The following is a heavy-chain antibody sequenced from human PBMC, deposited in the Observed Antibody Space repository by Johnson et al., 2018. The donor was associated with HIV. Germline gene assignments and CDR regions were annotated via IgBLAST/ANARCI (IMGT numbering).Heavy chain of an antibody. Sequence: QVQLVESGGGVVQPGRSLRLSCAASGFTFSSYAMHWVRQAPGKGLAWVAVISYDGSNKYYADSVKGRFTISSDNSTNTLYLQMNSLRAEDTAVAYCAKGGSSSTAFDIGGQGTMVTVAS. V-gene: IGHV3-30*04. J-gene: IGHJ3*02. D-gene: IGHD6-6*01. CDR2: ISYDGSNK. CDR3: AKGGSSSTAFDI. CDR1: GFTFSSYA.